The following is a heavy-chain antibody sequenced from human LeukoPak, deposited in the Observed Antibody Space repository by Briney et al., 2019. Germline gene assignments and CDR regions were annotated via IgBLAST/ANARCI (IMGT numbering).Heavy chain of an antibody. CDR1: GFTFSSYG. D-gene: IGHD3-22*01. Sequence: PGRSLRLSCAASGFTFSSYGMHWVRQAPGKGLEWVSVIYSGGSTYYADSVKGRFTISRDNSKNTLYLQMNSLRAEDTAVYYCARDGVGADYDSSGYYSYWGQGTLVTVSS. CDR2: IYSGGST. J-gene: IGHJ4*02. CDR3: ARDGVGADYDSSGYYSY. V-gene: IGHV3-53*01.